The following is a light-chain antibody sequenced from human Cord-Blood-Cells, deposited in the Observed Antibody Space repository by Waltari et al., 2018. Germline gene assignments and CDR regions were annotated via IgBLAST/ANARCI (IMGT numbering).Light chain of an antibody. CDR2: QDS. CDR3: QAWDSSTHVV. Sequence: SYELTQPPSLSVSPGQTASITCSGDKLGDKYACWYQQKPGKSPVLVIYQDSKRPSGIPERFSGSNSGNTATLTISGTQAMDEADYYCQAWDSSTHVVFGGGTKLTVL. V-gene: IGLV3-1*01. J-gene: IGLJ2*01. CDR1: KLGDKY.